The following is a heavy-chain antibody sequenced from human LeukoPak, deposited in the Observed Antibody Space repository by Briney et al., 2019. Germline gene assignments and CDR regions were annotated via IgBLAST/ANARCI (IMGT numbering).Heavy chain of an antibody. Sequence: SETLSLTCTVSGDSISTYYWSWVRQPPGGGLEWLGYIHYGVSPTYNPSLKSRVTMSIDTSRNQFSLNLRSVTAADTAVYYCVRDIRMVGATHYFGHWGQGTLVTVSS. CDR1: GDSISTYY. D-gene: IGHD1-26*01. V-gene: IGHV4-59*01. CDR2: IHYGVSP. CDR3: VRDIRMVGATHYFGH. J-gene: IGHJ4*02.